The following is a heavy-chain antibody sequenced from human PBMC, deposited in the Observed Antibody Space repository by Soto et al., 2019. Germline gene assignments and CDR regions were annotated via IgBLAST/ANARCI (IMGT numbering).Heavy chain of an antibody. Sequence: PGGSLRLSCTASGFTFSDSWMTWVRQAPGKGLEWVARIKPDESEKKYADSVKGRFSISRDNAKNSMYLQMDSLRGEDTAVYSCVRGGGGGLFEHWGQGVLVTVSS. CDR2: IKPDESEK. V-gene: IGHV3-7*01. J-gene: IGHJ4*02. D-gene: IGHD2-21*01. CDR1: GFTFSDSW. CDR3: VRGGGGGLFEH.